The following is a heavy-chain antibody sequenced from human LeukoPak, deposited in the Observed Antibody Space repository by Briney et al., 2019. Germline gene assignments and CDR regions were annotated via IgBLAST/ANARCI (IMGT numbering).Heavy chain of an antibody. CDR2: LYSSGTT. D-gene: IGHD2-2*01. Sequence: GSLRLSCAVSGFTVSTKYMNWVRRASGKGLEWVSVLYSSGTTYYADSVKGRFTISRDNSKNTLYLQMNSLRAEDTAVYYCAKAGYCSSTSCPIYYYYGMDVWGQGTTVTVSS. J-gene: IGHJ6*02. CDR3: AKAGYCSSTSCPIYYYYGMDV. CDR1: GFTVSTKY. V-gene: IGHV3-53*01.